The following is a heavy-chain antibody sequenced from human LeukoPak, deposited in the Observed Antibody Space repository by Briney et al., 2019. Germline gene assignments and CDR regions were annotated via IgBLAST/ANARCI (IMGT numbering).Heavy chain of an antibody. CDR3: ARDRIVATITSYFDY. CDR2: VYHSGST. V-gene: IGHV4-4*02. J-gene: IGHJ4*02. Sequence: SETLSLTCAVSSGSISSSNWWSWVRQPPGKGLEWIGEVYHSGSTNYNPSLKSRVTISLDKSKNQFSLNLSSVTAADTAVYYCARDRIVATITSYFDYWGQGTLVTVSS. D-gene: IGHD5-12*01. CDR1: SGSISSSNW.